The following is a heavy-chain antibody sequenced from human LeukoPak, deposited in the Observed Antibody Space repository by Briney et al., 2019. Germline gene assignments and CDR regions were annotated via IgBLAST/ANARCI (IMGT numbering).Heavy chain of an antibody. CDR2: IYTSGST. Sequence: PSQTLSLTCTVSGGSISSGSYYWRWPRQPAGKGLEWIGRIYTSGSTNYNPSLKSRVTISVDTSKNQFSLKLSSVTAADTAVYYCARDEGATYNPFFDYWGQGTLVTVSS. CDR1: GGSISSGSYY. V-gene: IGHV4-61*02. CDR3: ARDEGATYNPFFDY. J-gene: IGHJ4*02. D-gene: IGHD1-26*01.